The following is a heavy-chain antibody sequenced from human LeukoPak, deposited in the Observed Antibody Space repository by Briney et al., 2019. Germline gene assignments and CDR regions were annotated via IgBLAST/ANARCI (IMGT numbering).Heavy chain of an antibody. CDR2: MNPNSGNT. CDR1: GYTFTGYY. V-gene: IGHV1-8*02. D-gene: IGHD5-12*01. J-gene: IGHJ6*03. CDR3: ARGPVATTLDYYYYYMDV. Sequence: ASVKVSCKASGYTFTGYYMHWVRQAPGQGLEWMGWMNPNSGNTGYAQKFQGRVTMTRNTSISTAYMELSSLRSEDTAVYYCARGPVATTLDYYYYYMDVWGKGTTVTISS.